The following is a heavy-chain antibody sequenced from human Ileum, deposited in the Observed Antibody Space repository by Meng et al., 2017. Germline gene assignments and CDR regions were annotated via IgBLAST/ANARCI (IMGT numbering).Heavy chain of an antibody. J-gene: IGHJ4*02. CDR1: GFSFSDSS. CDR2: IRSKANNYAT. Sequence: EVRLVGSGGGSGQPGGSLKLSCAASGFSFSDSSMHWVRQASGKGLEWVGHIRSKANNYATAYAASVKGRFTISRDESKNTAYLQMSSLKTEDTAVYYCTRLYSAGWGQGTLVTVSS. CDR3: TRLYSAG. V-gene: IGHV3-73*02. D-gene: IGHD6-13*01.